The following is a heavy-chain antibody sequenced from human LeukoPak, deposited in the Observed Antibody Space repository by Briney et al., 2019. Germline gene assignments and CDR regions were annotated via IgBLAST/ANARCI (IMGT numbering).Heavy chain of an antibody. J-gene: IGHJ4*03. V-gene: IGHV3-66*01. CDR1: GFIVSSKY. CDR2: IYSGGST. CDR3: AKDLAANLGRKYFDY. D-gene: IGHD2-15*01. Sequence: GGSLRLSCAASGFIVSSKYMTWVRQAPGKGLEWVSVIYSGGSTYYADSVKGRFTISRDDSKNTVYLQMNSLRAEDTAVYYCAKDLAANLGRKYFDYWGKGTTVTV.